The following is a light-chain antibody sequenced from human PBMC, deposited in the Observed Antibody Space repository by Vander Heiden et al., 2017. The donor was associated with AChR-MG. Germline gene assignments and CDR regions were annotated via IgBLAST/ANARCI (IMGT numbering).Light chain of an antibody. CDR3: MQAVHLPWT. CDR1: QRLLHPYRRTY. Sequence: DIVLTHTPLSLSVTPGQTAPIFCKSSQRLLHPYRRTYLSWFLQKPGQSPQLLIYEITSRLSGVPDRFSGTGSGTDFTLHISRVEAGDVGVYYCMQAVHLPWTFGQGTKVELK. V-gene: IGKV2-29*02. J-gene: IGKJ1*01. CDR2: EIT.